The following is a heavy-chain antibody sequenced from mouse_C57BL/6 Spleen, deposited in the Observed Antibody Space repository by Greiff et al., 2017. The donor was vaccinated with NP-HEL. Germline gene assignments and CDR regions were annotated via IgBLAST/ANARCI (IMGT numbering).Heavy chain of an antibody. CDR3: AREAGTQFYYAMDY. J-gene: IGHJ4*01. CDR2: ISYDGSN. Sequence: VQLQQSGPGLVKPSQSLSLTCSVTGYSITSGYYWNWIRQFPGNKLEWMGYISYDGSNNYNPSLKNRISITRDTSKNQFFLKLNSVTTEDTATYYCAREAGTQFYYAMDYWGQGTSVTVSS. V-gene: IGHV3-6*01. D-gene: IGHD4-1*01. CDR1: GYSITSGYY.